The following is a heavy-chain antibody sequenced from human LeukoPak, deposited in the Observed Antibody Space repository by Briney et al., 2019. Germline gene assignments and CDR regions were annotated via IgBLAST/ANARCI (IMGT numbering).Heavy chain of an antibody. V-gene: IGHV4-4*07. J-gene: IGHJ4*02. Sequence: SETLSLTCTVSGGSISSYYWSWIRQPAGKGLEWIGRIYTSGSTNYNPSLKSRVTMSVDTSKNQFSLKLSSVTAADTAVYYCARLKAVAATYYFDYWGQGTLVTVSS. CDR3: ARLKAVAATYYFDY. CDR1: GGSISSYY. CDR2: IYTSGST. D-gene: IGHD6-19*01.